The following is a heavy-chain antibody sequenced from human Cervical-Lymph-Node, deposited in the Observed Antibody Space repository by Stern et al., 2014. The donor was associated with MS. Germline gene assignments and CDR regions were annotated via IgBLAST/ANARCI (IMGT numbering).Heavy chain of an antibody. J-gene: IGHJ4*02. Sequence: VQLVESGAEVKQPGASMTVSCKTSGYNFIDHAIHWVRQAPGQRLEWMGWINGGSGSTKYSQKFQGRVSFTRDRAASAAYMDLSSLRPDDTAVYYCARQPDYSDFLDYWGQGTLVTVSS. V-gene: IGHV1-3*01. CDR2: INGGSGST. CDR3: ARQPDYSDFLDY. D-gene: IGHD4-11*01. CDR1: GYNFIDHA.